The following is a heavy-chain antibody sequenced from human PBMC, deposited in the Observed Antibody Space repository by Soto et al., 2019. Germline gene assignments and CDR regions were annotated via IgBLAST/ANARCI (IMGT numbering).Heavy chain of an antibody. CDR1: GYTFINYY. J-gene: IGHJ4*02. Sequence: GASVKVSCKASGYTFINYYIHWVRQAPGQGLEWMGIINPSGGSTNYLQKFQGRITMTRDTSTSTVYMELSSLRSEDTAVYFCAGADYYDSRGFYYDCWGQGSLVTVSS. CDR3: AGADYYDSRGFYYDC. D-gene: IGHD3-22*01. V-gene: IGHV1-46*01. CDR2: INPSGGST.